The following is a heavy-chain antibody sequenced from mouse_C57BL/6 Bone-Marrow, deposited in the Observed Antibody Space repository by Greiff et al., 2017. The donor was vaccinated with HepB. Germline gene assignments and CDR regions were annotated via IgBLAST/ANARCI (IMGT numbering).Heavy chain of an antibody. J-gene: IGHJ2*01. CDR1: GYTFTDYY. V-gene: IGHV1-26*01. CDR2: INPNNGGT. D-gene: IGHD2-12*01. Sequence: EVQLQQSGPELVKPGASVKISCKASGYTFTDYYMNWVKQSHGKSLEWIGDINPNNGGTSYNQKFKGKATLTVDKSSSTAYMELRSLTSEDSAVYYCARTLIVTTGYFDYWGQGTTLTVSS. CDR3: ARTLIVTTGYFDY.